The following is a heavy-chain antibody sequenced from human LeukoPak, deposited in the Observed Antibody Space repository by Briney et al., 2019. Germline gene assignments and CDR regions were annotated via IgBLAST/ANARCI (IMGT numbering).Heavy chain of an antibody. V-gene: IGHV3-30*18. CDR3: AKDLAMDV. CDR2: ISYDGSNK. J-gene: IGHJ6*02. CDR1: GFTFSSYG. Sequence: PGGSLRLSCAASGFTFSSYGMHWVRQAPGKGLEWVAVISYDGSNKYYADSVKGRFTISRDNSKNTLYLQMNSLRAEDTAVYYRAKDLAMDVWGQGTTVTVSS.